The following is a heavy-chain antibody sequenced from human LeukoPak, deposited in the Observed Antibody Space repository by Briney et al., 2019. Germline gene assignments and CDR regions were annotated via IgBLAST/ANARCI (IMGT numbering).Heavy chain of an antibody. V-gene: IGHV4-61*02. D-gene: IGHD3-10*01. CDR2: IYTSGST. CDR3: ARDRMGYYGHLNFDY. J-gene: IGHJ4*02. CDR1: GGSISSGSYY. Sequence: KTSETLSLTCTVSGGSISSGSYYWSWIRQPAGKGLEWIGRIYTSGSTNYNPSLKNRVTISVNTSKNQFSLKLSSVTAADTAVYYCARDRMGYYGHLNFDYWGQGTLVTVSS.